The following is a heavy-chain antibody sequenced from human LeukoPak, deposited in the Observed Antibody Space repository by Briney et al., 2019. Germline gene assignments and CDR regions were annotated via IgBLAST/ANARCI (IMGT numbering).Heavy chain of an antibody. D-gene: IGHD5-18*01. CDR2: INPLSGGT. CDR3: ARGHDNTGYNYFDQ. Sequence: APVKVSCKASGYIFTDYYIHWIRQAPGQGLQRVGWINPLSGGTNYAQKFRGRVTLTRDTSSGTIYMNLSSLMSDDTAVYYCARGHDNTGYNYFDQWGQGTLVTVSS. CDR1: GYIFTDYY. J-gene: IGHJ4*02. V-gene: IGHV1-2*02.